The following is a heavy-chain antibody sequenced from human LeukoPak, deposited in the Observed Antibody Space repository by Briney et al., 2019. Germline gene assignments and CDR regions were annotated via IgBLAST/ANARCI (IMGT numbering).Heavy chain of an antibody. CDR3: ARGRFDGGCYSCFDF. CDR2: IYYSGST. J-gene: IGHJ4*02. V-gene: IGHV4-30-4*07. Sequence: SSETLSLTYAVSGGSISSGGYSWSWIRQPPGKGLEWIGYIYYSGSTYYNPSLKSRVTISVDTSKNQFSLKLSSVTAADTAVYYCARGRFDGGCYSCFDFWGQGTLVTVSS. CDR1: GGSISSGGYS. D-gene: IGHD2-21*01.